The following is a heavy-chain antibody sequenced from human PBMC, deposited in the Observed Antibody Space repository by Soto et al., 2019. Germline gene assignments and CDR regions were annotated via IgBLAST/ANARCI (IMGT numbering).Heavy chain of an antibody. V-gene: IGHV1-69*13. J-gene: IGHJ6*01. D-gene: IGHD2-2*01. CDR2: IIPIFGTA. CDR3: ARDSPGDTVVPAAEGDYYYYYGMEV. CDR1: GCTFSSYA. Sequence: SVKVSCKASGCTFSSYAISWVRQAPGQGLEWMGGIIPIFGTANYAQKFQGRVTITADESTSTAYMELSSLRSEDTAVYYCARDSPGDTVVPAAEGDYYYYYGMEVLGQGTTVNVSS.